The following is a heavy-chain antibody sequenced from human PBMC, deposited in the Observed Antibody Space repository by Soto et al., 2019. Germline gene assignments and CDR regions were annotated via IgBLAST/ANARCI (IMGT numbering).Heavy chain of an antibody. CDR2: IIPIFGTA. CDR3: ARGHHRTNGYYFDPVQYYFDY. CDR1: GGTFSSYA. Sequence: QVQLVQSGAEVKKPGSSVKVSCKASGGTFSSYAISWVRQAPGQGLEWMGGIIPIFGTANYAQKFQGRVTITADESTSTAYMELSSLRSEDTAVYYCARGHHRTNGYYFDPVQYYFDYWGQGTLVTVSS. J-gene: IGHJ4*02. D-gene: IGHD3-22*01. V-gene: IGHV1-69*12.